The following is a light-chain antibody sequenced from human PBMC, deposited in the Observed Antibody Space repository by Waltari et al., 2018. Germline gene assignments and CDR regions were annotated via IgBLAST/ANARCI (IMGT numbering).Light chain of an antibody. CDR1: QSISSW. CDR3: QQYNSYPFT. J-gene: IGKJ1*01. V-gene: IGKV1-5*03. Sequence: DIQMTQSPSTLSASVGDRVTITCRASQSISSWLAWYQQKPGKAPKLLIYKESSLESGVPSRFSGSGSGSEFTRTISSLQPDDCATDYCQQYNSYPFTFGQGIKVEIK. CDR2: KES.